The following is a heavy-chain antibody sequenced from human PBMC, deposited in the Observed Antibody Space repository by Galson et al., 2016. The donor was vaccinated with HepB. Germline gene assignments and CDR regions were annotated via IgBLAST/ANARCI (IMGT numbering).Heavy chain of an antibody. CDR2: IYDSVST. CDR1: GGSISSGGYY. D-gene: IGHD5-12*01. V-gene: IGHV4-31*03. Sequence: TLSLTCTVSGGSISSGGYYWSWIRQHPGKGLEWIGYIYDSVSTYYNPSLKSRVTISLDTSKNQFSLSLRSVTAADTAVYYCVRVSSGYEFAFFGYWGQGTLVTVSS. J-gene: IGHJ4*02. CDR3: VRVSSGYEFAFFGY.